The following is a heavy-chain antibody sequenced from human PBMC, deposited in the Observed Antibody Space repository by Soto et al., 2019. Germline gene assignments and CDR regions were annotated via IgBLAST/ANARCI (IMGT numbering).Heavy chain of an antibody. J-gene: IGHJ5*02. CDR1: GGSFSGYY. V-gene: IGHV4-34*01. Sequence: PSETLSLTCAVYGGSFSGYYWSWIRQPPGKGLEWIGEINHSGSTNYNPSLKSRVTISVDTSKNQFSLKLGSVTAADTAVYYCAILRYSSSWYHNNWFDPWGQGTLI. CDR3: AILRYSSSWYHNNWFDP. CDR2: INHSGST. D-gene: IGHD6-13*01.